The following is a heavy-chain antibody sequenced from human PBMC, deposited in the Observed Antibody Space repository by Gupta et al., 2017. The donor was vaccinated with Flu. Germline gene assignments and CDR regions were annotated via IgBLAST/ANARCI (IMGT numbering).Heavy chain of an antibody. V-gene: IGHV3-9*01. CDR2: ISWNSGSI. CDR3: AKEGVVVVPAAIDDYYYYYMDV. D-gene: IGHD2-2*01. J-gene: IGHJ6*03. Sequence: WVSGISWNSGSIGYADSVKGRFTISRDNAKNSLYLQMNSLRAEDTALYYCAKEGVVVVPAAIDDYYYYYMDVWGKGTTVTVSS.